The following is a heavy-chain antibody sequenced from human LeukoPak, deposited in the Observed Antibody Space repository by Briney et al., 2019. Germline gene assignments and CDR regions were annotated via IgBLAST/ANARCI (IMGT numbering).Heavy chain of an antibody. CDR1: GYTFTGYY. CDR3: ARVPAYYVREIDY. J-gene: IGHJ4*02. V-gene: IGHV1-2*02. CDR2: INPNSGGT. Sequence: ASVKVSCKASGYTFTGYYMHWVRQAPGQGLEWMGWINPNSGGTNYAQKFQGRVTMTRDTSISTAYMELSRLRSDDTAVYYCARVPAYYVREIDYWGQGTLVTVSS. D-gene: IGHD3-10*02.